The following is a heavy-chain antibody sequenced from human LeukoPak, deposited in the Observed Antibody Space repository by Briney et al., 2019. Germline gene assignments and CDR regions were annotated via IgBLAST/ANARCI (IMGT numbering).Heavy chain of an antibody. CDR3: DYRGT. CDR2: ISSSSSYV. V-gene: IGHV3-21*01. Sequence: PGGSLRLSCAASGFTFSSYSMNWVRQAPGKGLEWVSSISSSSSYVYYADSVKGRFTISRDRDSGKILVYLDMNSLRDEDTGVYYCDYRGTWGPGTLVTVSS. D-gene: IGHD3-10*01. J-gene: IGHJ5*02. CDR1: GFTFSSYS.